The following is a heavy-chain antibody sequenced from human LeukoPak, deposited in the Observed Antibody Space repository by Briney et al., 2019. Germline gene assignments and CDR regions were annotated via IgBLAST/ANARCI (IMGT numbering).Heavy chain of an antibody. V-gene: IGHV3-23*01. D-gene: IGHD1-20*01. Sequence: GGSLRLSCAASGFTFTIYAMSWVRQAPGKGLEWVSAISGSDSAYYADSVKGRFTISRDNSKNTLYLQMNSLRAEDTAVYYCAKDVNWNPYCFDYWGQGTLVIVSS. CDR1: GFTFTIYA. CDR3: AKDVNWNPYCFDY. J-gene: IGHJ4*02. CDR2: ISGSDSA.